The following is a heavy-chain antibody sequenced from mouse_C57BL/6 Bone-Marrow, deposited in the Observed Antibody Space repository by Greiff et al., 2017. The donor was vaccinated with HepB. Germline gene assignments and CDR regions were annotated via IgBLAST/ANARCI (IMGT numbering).Heavy chain of an antibody. Sequence: EVMLVESGGGLVQPGGSLKLSCAASGFTFSDYYMYWVRQTPEKRLEWVAYISNGGGSIYYPDTVKGRFTISRDNAKNTLYLQMSRLKDEDTAMYYCARGPLGAMDYWGQGTSVTVSS. J-gene: IGHJ4*01. CDR2: ISNGGGSI. D-gene: IGHD4-1*01. CDR1: GFTFSDYY. CDR3: ARGPLGAMDY. V-gene: IGHV5-12*01.